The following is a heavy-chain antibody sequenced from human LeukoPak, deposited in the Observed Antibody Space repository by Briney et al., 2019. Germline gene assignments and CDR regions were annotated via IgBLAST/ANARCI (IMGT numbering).Heavy chain of an antibody. J-gene: IGHJ1*01. Sequence: ASVKVSCKASGYTFTSYGISWVRQAPGQGLEWMGWISAYNGNTNYAQKLQGRVTMTTDTSTSTAYMELRRLRSDDTAVYYCARGCSGGSCYSSPAEYFQHWGQGTLVTVSS. V-gene: IGHV1-18*01. CDR2: ISAYNGNT. CDR1: GYTFTSYG. D-gene: IGHD2-15*01. CDR3: ARGCSGGSCYSSPAEYFQH.